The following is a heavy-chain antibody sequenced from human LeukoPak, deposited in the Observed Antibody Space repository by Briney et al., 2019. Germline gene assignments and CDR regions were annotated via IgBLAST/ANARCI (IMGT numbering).Heavy chain of an antibody. CDR1: GGSFSGYY. J-gene: IGHJ4*02. D-gene: IGHD3-10*01. CDR3: ARHGDSRGTVDY. Sequence: KSSETLSLTCAVYGGSFSGYYWSWIRQPPGKGLEWIGEINHSGSTNYNPSLKSRVTISVDTSKNQFSLKLSSVTAADTAVYYCARHGDSRGTVDYWGQGTLVTVSS. CDR2: INHSGST. V-gene: IGHV4-34*01.